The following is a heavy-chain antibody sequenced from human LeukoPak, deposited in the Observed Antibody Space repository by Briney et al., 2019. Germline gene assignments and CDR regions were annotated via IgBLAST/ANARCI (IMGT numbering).Heavy chain of an antibody. D-gene: IGHD3-22*01. Sequence: GGSLRLSCLTSGFTLSTNAVSWVRQAPGKGLEWVSGISGSGGTTYYADSVTGRFTIFRDNSDNTLYLQMNSLRAEDTALYYCAKGIHNSGYYPYDYWGQGTLVTVSS. CDR3: AKGIHNSGYYPYDY. J-gene: IGHJ4*02. V-gene: IGHV3-23*01. CDR1: GFTLSTNA. CDR2: ISGSGGTT.